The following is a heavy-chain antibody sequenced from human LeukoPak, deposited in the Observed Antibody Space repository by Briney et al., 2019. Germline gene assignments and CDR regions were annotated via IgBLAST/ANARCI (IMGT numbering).Heavy chain of an antibody. Sequence: SETLSLTCTVSGGSISSYYWSWIRQPPGKGLEWIGYIYYSGSTNYNPSLKSRVTISVDTSKNQFSLKLSSVTAADTAVYYCARSLTGGGRNYWGQGTLVTVSS. V-gene: IGHV4-59*01. CDR3: ARSLTGGGRNY. CDR1: GGSISSYY. J-gene: IGHJ4*02. CDR2: IYYSGST. D-gene: IGHD3-16*01.